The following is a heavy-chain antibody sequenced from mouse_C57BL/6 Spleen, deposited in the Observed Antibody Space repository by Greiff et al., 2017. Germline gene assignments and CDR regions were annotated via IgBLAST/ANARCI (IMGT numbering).Heavy chain of an antibody. CDR1: GFTFSDYY. J-gene: IGHJ4*01. V-gene: IGHV5-12*01. D-gene: IGHD1-1*01. Sequence: EVQGVESGGGLVQPGGSLKLSCAASGFTFSDYYMYWVRQTPEQRLEWVAYISNGGGSTYYPDTVKGRFTISRDNATNTLYLQMSRLKSEDTAMYYCARHGTTVAYYAMDYWGQGTSVTVSS. CDR2: ISNGGGST. CDR3: ARHGTTVAYYAMDY.